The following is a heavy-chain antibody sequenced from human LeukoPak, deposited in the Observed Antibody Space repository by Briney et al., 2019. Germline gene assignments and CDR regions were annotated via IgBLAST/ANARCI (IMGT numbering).Heavy chain of an antibody. CDR1: GYTFTGYY. J-gene: IGHJ5*02. D-gene: IGHD6-13*01. V-gene: IGHV1-2*02. CDR2: INPNSGGT. CDR3: ARDPPYSSSWPGWFDP. Sequence: ASVKVSCKASGYTFTGYYMHWVRQAPGQGLEWMGWINPNSGGTNYAQKFQGRVTMTRDTSISTAYMELSRLRSDDTAVYYCARDPPYSSSWPGWFDPWGQGTLVTVSS.